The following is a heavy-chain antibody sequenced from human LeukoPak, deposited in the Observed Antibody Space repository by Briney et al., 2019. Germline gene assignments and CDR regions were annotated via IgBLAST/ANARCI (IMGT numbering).Heavy chain of an antibody. CDR3: ARMDQSDQFFQH. CDR2: ISKNGDST. V-gene: IGHV3-64*01. Sequence: GGSLRLSCAASGFTFSSYAMHWIRQAPGKGLEYVSAISKNGDSTFHAISVKGRFTISRDNSKNTLYLQMGSLRPEDMAVYYCARMDQSDQFFQHWGQGSLVTVSS. J-gene: IGHJ1*01. CDR1: GFTFSSYA. D-gene: IGHD2-21*02.